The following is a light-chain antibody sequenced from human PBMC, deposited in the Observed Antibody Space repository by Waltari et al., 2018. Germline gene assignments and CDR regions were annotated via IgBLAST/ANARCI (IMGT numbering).Light chain of an antibody. J-gene: IGLJ3*02. CDR1: SGHSSYA. V-gene: IGLV4-69*01. CDR2: LSSDGSH. CDR3: QTWGTGIHWV. Sequence: QLVLTQSPSASASLGASVQLTCTLSSGHSSYAISWHQQQPEKGPRYLMKLSSDGSHSKADGIPDRVSGSSSGAERYLIISSLQSEDEADYYCQTWGTGIHWVFGGGTKLTVL.